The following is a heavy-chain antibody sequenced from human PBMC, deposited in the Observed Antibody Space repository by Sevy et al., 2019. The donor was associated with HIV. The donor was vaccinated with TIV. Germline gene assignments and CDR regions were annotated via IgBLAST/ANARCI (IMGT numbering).Heavy chain of an antibody. J-gene: IGHJ3*02. D-gene: IGHD3-10*01. Sequence: LSLTCAASGFTFSTYTMNWVSQAPGKGLEWVSSITSSSNYIYYADSVKGRFTISRDNAKDSVYLQMNSLRAEDTAVYYCARPYGSGSWEAFDIWGQGTMVTVSS. CDR3: ARPYGSGSWEAFDI. V-gene: IGHV3-21*01. CDR1: GFTFSTYT. CDR2: ITSSSNYI.